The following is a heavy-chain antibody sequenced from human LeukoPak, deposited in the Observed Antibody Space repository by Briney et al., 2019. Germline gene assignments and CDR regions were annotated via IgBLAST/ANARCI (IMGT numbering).Heavy chain of an antibody. Sequence: PSETLSLTCTVSGGSISSYYWSWIRQPPGKGLEWIGYIYYSGSTNYNPSLKSRVTISVDTSKNQFSLKLSSVTAADTAVYYCARHEGNFDYDPYYFDYWGQGTLVTVSS. CDR1: GGSISSYY. J-gene: IGHJ4*02. V-gene: IGHV4-59*08. CDR2: IYYSGST. CDR3: ARHEGNFDYDPYYFDY. D-gene: IGHD4-17*01.